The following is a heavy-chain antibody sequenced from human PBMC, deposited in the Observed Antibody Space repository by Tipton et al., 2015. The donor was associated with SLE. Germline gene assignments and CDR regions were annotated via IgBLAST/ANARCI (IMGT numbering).Heavy chain of an antibody. Sequence: TLSLTCTVSGGSISSYYWSWIRQPPGKGLEWIGYIYYSGSTNYNPSLKSRVTISVDTSKNQFSLKLSSVTAADTAVYYCARVWEYCSSTSCYTLGMDVWGQGTTVTVSS. D-gene: IGHD2-2*02. CDR1: GGSISSYY. J-gene: IGHJ6*02. CDR2: IYYSGST. V-gene: IGHV4-59*01. CDR3: ARVWEYCSSTSCYTLGMDV.